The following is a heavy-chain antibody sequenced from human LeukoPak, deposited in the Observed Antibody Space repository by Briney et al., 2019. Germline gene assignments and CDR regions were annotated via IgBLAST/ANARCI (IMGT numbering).Heavy chain of an antibody. D-gene: IGHD2-15*01. CDR2: IYSDGST. Sequence: GGSLRLSCAASGFTVSSDYMNWVRQAPGKGLEWVSVIYSDGSTYYADSVKGRFTISRDKSKSTLYLQLNSLRAEDTAVYFCARQSGGPYNWFDPWGQGTLVTVSS. CDR1: GFTVSSDY. CDR3: ARQSGGPYNWFDP. J-gene: IGHJ5*02. V-gene: IGHV3-66*04.